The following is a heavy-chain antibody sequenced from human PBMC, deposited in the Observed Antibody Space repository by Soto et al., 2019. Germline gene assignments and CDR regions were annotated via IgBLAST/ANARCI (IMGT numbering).Heavy chain of an antibody. D-gene: IGHD1-26*01. CDR1: GFTVSSNY. Sequence: QPGGSLRLSCAASGFTVSSNYMSWVRQAPGKGLEWVSVIYSGGSTYYADSVKGRFTISRDNSKNTLYLQMNSLRAEDTAVYYCARTSGSLYYYGMYVWGQGTTVTVSS. J-gene: IGHJ6*02. CDR2: IYSGGST. CDR3: ARTSGSLYYYGMYV. V-gene: IGHV3-66*01.